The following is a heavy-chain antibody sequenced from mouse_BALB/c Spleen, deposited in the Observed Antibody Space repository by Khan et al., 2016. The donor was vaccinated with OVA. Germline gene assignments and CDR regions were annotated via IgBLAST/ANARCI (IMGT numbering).Heavy chain of an antibody. Sequence: LQQPGSELVRPGASVKLSCKASGYTFTSYWMHWVKQRHGQGLEWIGNIYPGSGSTNYDEMFKSKGTLTVEPSSSTAYMHLSSLTSEDSAVYDCTRGGYYGKSLFAYCGQGTLVTVSA. CDR1: GYTFTSYW. CDR2: IYPGSGST. J-gene: IGHJ3*01. V-gene: IGHV1S22*01. D-gene: IGHD2-1*01. CDR3: TRGGYYGKSLFAY.